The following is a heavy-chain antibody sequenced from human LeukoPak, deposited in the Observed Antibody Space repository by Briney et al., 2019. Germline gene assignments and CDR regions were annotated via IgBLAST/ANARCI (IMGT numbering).Heavy chain of an antibody. J-gene: IGHJ4*02. CDR2: ISATSTTI. V-gene: IGHV3-48*02. CDR3: TRGHLLSSGIHHTIEY. D-gene: IGHD1-26*01. CDR1: GFVFNMYG. Sequence: GGSLRLSCAASGFVFNMYGMNWVRQAPGKGLEWISYISATSTTIKYADSVKGPFTISRDSARQSLYLQMDSLRDEETAIYYCTRGHLLSSGIHHTIEYWGQGTLGIVTS.